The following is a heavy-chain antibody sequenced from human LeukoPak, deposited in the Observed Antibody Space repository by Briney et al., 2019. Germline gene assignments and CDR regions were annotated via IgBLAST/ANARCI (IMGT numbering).Heavy chain of an antibody. CDR3: ARRYCSGGSCYSGYWFDP. Sequence: SVKVSCKVSGYTLTELSMHWVRQAPGQGLEWMGGIIPIFGTANYAQKFQGRVTITADKSTSTAYMELSSLRSEDTAVYYCARRYCSGGSCYSGYWFDPWGQGTLVTVSS. CDR2: IIPIFGTA. D-gene: IGHD2-15*01. J-gene: IGHJ5*02. CDR1: GYTLTELS. V-gene: IGHV1-69*06.